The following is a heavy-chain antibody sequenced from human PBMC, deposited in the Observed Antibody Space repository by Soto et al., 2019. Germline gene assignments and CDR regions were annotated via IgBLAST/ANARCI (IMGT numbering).Heavy chain of an antibody. CDR3: ARDSPPVDY. Sequence: ASVKVSCKASGYTITSYAMRWVRQAPGQGLEWMGWISAYNGNTKYAQKLQGRVTMTTDTSTSTAYMELRSLRSDDTAVYYCARDSPPVDYWGQGTLVTVSS. CDR1: GYTITSYA. J-gene: IGHJ4*02. CDR2: ISAYNGNT. V-gene: IGHV1-18*01.